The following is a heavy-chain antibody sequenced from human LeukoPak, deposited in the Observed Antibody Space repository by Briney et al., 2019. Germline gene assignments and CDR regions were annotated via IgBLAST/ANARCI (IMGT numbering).Heavy chain of an antibody. CDR1: GFTFSSYG. CDR3: ARNMIVVLQGFDY. D-gene: IGHD3-22*01. J-gene: IGHJ4*02. V-gene: IGHV3-33*08. Sequence: GGSLRLSCAASGFTFSSYGMHWVRQAPGKGLEWVAVIWYGGSNKYYADSVKGRFTISRDNSKNTLYLQMNSLRAEDTAVYYCARNMIVVLQGFDYWGQGTLVTVSS. CDR2: IWYGGSNK.